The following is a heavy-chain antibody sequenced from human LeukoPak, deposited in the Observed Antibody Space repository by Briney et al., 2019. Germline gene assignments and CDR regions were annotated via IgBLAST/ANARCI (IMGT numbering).Heavy chain of an antibody. CDR2: TYYRSKWYY. CDR3: TKVVTLAVADYNYMGV. D-gene: IGHD6-19*01. Sequence: SQTLSLTCVISGDSVSSSSATWNWIRQSPSRGLEWLGRTYYRSKWYYDYASSVRGRITINPDTSKNQFFLHLTSVTPEDTAVYYCTKVVTLAVADYNYMGVWGKGTTVAVSS. J-gene: IGHJ6*03. V-gene: IGHV6-1*01. CDR1: GDSVSSSSAT.